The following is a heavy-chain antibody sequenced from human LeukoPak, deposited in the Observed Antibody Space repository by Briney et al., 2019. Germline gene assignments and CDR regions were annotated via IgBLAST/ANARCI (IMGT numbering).Heavy chain of an antibody. J-gene: IGHJ2*01. CDR1: AFTFDDYA. D-gene: IGHD5-18*01. Sequence: GGSLRLSCAASAFTFDDYAMVSVRQAPGKGLEWVSGISWNSGSIGYADSVKGRFTISRDNAKNSLYLQMNSLRAEDMALYYCAYEGDTAMAPLDLWGRGTLVTVSS. CDR2: ISWNSGSI. V-gene: IGHV3-9*03. CDR3: AYEGDTAMAPLDL.